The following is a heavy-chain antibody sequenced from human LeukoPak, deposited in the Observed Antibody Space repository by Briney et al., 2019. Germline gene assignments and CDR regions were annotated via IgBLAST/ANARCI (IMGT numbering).Heavy chain of an antibody. V-gene: IGHV1-18*01. J-gene: IGHJ5*02. CDR2: VSAYNGNT. CDR1: GYTFIIYG. CDR3: ARDYPNYYDSSGYRGDWFDP. D-gene: IGHD3-22*01. Sequence: WASVTVSCKASGYTFIIYGISWVRQAPGQGLEWMGWVSAYNGNTNYAHKLQGRVTMTTDTSTSTAYMELRSLRSDDTAVYYCARDYPNYYDSSGYRGDWFDPWGQGTLVTVSS.